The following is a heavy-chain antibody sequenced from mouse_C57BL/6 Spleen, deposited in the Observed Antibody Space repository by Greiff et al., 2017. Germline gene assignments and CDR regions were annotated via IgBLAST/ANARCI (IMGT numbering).Heavy chain of an antibody. CDR3: ARYGPWYFDV. V-gene: IGHV1-18*01. CDR2: INPNNGGT. Sequence: EVQLQQSGPELVKPGASVKIPCKASGYTFTDYNMDWVKQNHGKSLEWIGDINPNNGGTIYNQKFKGKATLTVDSASSTADMELRSLTSEDTAVYYCARYGPWYFDVWGTGTTVTVSS. CDR1: GYTFTDYN. J-gene: IGHJ1*03. D-gene: IGHD2-10*02.